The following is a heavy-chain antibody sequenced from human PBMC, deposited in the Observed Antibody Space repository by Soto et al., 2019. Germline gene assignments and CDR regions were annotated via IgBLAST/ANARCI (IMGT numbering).Heavy chain of an antibody. Sequence: QVQLQESGPGLVKPSQTLSLTCTVSGGSISSGGYYWSWIRQHPGKGLEWIGYIYYSGSTYYNPSLKSRVTISVDTSKNQFSLKLSSVTAADTAVYYCARAVRRGRWLQERRMDGMDVWGQGTTVTVSS. D-gene: IGHD3-16*01. CDR3: ARAVRRGRWLQERRMDGMDV. V-gene: IGHV4-31*03. CDR1: GGSISSGGYY. J-gene: IGHJ6*02. CDR2: IYYSGST.